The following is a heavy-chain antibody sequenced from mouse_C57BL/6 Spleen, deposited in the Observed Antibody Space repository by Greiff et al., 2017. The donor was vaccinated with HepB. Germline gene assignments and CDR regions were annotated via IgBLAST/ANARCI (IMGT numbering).Heavy chain of an antibody. Sequence: QVQLQQPGAELVKPGASVKLSCKASGYTFTSYWMHWVKQRPGQGLEWIGMIHPNSGSTNYNEKFKSKATLTVDKSSSTAYMQLSSLTSEDSAVYYCARWGVPTTPFDYWGQGTTLTVSS. J-gene: IGHJ2*01. V-gene: IGHV1-64*01. CDR1: GYTFTSYW. D-gene: IGHD2-12*01. CDR3: ARWGVPTTPFDY. CDR2: IHPNSGST.